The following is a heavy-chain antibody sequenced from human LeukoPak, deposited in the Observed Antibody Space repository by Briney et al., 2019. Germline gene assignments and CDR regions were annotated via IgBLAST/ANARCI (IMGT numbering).Heavy chain of an antibody. V-gene: IGHV5-51*01. CDR1: GYSFTSYW. D-gene: IGHD2-2*02. CDR2: IYPGDSDT. CDR3: ATLNCSTSCYTTNYYYYYMDV. J-gene: IGHJ6*03. Sequence: GESLKISCKGSGYSFTSYWIGWVRQMPGKGLEWMGIIYPGDSDTRYSPSFQGQVTISADESISTAYLQWSSLKASDTAMYYCATLNCSTSCYTTNYYYYYMDVWGKGTTVTVSS.